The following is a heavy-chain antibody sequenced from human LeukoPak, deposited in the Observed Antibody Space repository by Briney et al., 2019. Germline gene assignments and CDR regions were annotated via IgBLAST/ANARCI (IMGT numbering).Heavy chain of an antibody. J-gene: IGHJ4*02. Sequence: PGGSLRLSCAASGFTFSSYAMSWVRQAPGKGLEWVSVITGRGGSTFYADSVKGRFTISRDNSKNTLYLQMDSLRAEDTAVYYCARDPSVAGPGYWGQGTLVTVSS. CDR2: ITGRGGST. V-gene: IGHV3-23*01. CDR3: ARDPSVAGPGY. CDR1: GFTFSSYA. D-gene: IGHD6-19*01.